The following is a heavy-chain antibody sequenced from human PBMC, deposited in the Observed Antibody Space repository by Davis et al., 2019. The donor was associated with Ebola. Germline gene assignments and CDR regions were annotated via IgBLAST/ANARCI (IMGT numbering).Heavy chain of an antibody. CDR3: ARSVSTVLTRRYIFDY. J-gene: IGHJ4*02. D-gene: IGHD4-23*01. CDR2: IHPGDSDT. CDR1: GYSFTSYW. V-gene: IGHV5-51*01. Sequence: GESLKISCKASGYSFTSYWIGWVRQMPGKGLEWMGVIHPGDSDTKYSPSFQGQFTISADKSITTAYLQWSSLKASDTAMYYCARSVSTVLTRRYIFDYWGQGSLVTVSS.